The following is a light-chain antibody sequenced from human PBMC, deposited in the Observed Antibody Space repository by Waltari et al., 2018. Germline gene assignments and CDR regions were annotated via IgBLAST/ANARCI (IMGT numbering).Light chain of an antibody. CDR2: WAS. CDR1: QSILYTSNDKNY. CDR3: QQYFNSPIA. J-gene: IGKJ5*01. Sequence: DIVMTQSPDSLLVSLGERAHISCNSSQSILYTSNDKNYLAWYQQKAGQPPRLLVHWASIRESGVPDRFRGSGSGTDFTLTISNLQPEDVAFYWCQQYFNSPIAFGQGTRLEIK. V-gene: IGKV4-1*01.